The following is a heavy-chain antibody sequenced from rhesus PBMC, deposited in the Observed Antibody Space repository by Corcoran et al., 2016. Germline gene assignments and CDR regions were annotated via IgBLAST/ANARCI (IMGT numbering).Heavy chain of an antibody. CDR1: GGSISSSY. Sequence: QLQLQESGPGLVKPSETLSVTCAVSGGSISSSYWRLIRRAPGKGLEWIGYIYGSGSSTNYNPSLKSRVTLSVDTSKNQLSLKLSSVTAADTAVYYCASDPYSSWSFDYWGQGVLVTVSS. V-gene: IGHV4-169*02. D-gene: IGHD6-13*01. CDR3: ASDPYSSWSFDY. J-gene: IGHJ4*01. CDR2: IYGSGSST.